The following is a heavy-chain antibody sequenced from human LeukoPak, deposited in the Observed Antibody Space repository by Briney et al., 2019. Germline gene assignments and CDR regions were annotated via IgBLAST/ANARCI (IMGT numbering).Heavy chain of an antibody. Sequence: PSETLSLTCTISVYSINTYYWSWIRQPPGKGLEWIGYIYYSGSTKYNPSLQSRVTISLGTSKKQFSLKLNSVTAADTAVYYCARSEGVYYGSGSSGSYYPHWFDPWGQGILVTVSS. V-gene: IGHV4-59*01. CDR2: IYYSGST. J-gene: IGHJ5*02. CDR3: ARSEGVYYGSGSSGSYYPHWFDP. D-gene: IGHD3-10*01. CDR1: VYSINTYY.